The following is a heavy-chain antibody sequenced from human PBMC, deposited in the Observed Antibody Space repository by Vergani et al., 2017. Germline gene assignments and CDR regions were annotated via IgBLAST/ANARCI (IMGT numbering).Heavy chain of an antibody. CDR2: INPSGGST. Sequence: QVQLVQSGAEVKKPGASVKVSCKASGYNFTSDYMHWVRQAPGQGLEWMGIINPSGGSTSYTQTCQGRVTMTRDTSTSTVYMELSSLRSENTAVYYCARDGHYYGMDVWGQGTTVTVSS. V-gene: IGHV1-46*03. CDR3: ARDGHYYGMDV. CDR1: GYNFTSDY. J-gene: IGHJ6*02.